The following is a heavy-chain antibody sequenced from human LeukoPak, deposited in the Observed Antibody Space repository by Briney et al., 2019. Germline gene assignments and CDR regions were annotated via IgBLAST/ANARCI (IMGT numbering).Heavy chain of an antibody. J-gene: IGHJ5*02. CDR1: GGSISSYY. CDR3: ARDKTKDWFDP. D-gene: IGHD2-8*01. Sequence: SETLSLTCTVSGGSISSYYWNWIRQPPGKGLEWIGYIYYSGSTSYNPSLKSRVTMSLDASRNQFSLKLNSLTAADTAVYYCARDKTKDWFDPWGQGTLVTVSS. V-gene: IGHV4-59*01. CDR2: IYYSGST.